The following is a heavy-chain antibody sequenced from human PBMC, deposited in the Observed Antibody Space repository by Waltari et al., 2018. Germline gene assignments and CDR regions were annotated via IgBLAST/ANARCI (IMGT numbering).Heavy chain of an antibody. V-gene: IGHV3-74*01. CDR2: IHSDGRST. J-gene: IGHJ4*02. CDR1: GVSISGYW. Sequence: EVQLVESGGGLVQPGGSLRLSCAASGVSISGYWMHWVRQAPGKGLVWVSRIHSDGRSTSYADSVRGRFTISRDNAKNTVYLQMNSLRADDTAVYFCARDGLGSSHDYWGQGTLVTVSS. D-gene: IGHD6-6*01. CDR3: ARDGLGSSHDY.